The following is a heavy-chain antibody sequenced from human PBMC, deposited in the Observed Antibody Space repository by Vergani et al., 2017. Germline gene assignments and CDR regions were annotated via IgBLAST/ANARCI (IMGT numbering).Heavy chain of an antibody. CDR2: ISAYNGNT. CDR3: AGYSSGWYRGGAFDI. V-gene: IGHV1-18*01. CDR1: GYTFTSYG. J-gene: IGHJ3*02. D-gene: IGHD6-19*01. Sequence: QVQLVQSGAEVKKPGASVKVSCKASGYTFTSYGISWVRQAPGQGLEWMGWISAYNGNTNYAQKLQGRVTMTKDTSTSTAYMELRSLRSDDTAVYYCAGYSSGWYRGGAFDIWGQGTMVTVSS.